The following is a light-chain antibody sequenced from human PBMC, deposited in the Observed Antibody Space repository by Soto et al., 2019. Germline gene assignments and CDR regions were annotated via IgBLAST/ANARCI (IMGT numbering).Light chain of an antibody. CDR2: DAS. Sequence: EIVKTQTRTTLSASPGHGSSLSCRASQSVASLLAWYQQNPGQAPRLLIYDASNRATGIPARFSGSGSGTDFTLTISSLEPEDFAVYYCQQRSSWPLTFGGGTKVDIK. V-gene: IGKV3-11*01. J-gene: IGKJ4*02. CDR1: QSVASL. CDR3: QQRSSWPLT.